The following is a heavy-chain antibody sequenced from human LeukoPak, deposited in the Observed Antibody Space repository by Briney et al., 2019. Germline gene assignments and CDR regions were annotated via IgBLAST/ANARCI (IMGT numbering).Heavy chain of an antibody. CDR3: ARDQEQWPENGLYPFDY. D-gene: IGHD6-19*01. J-gene: IGHJ4*02. CDR2: ISSSSSYI. Sequence: GGSLRLSCAASGFTFSSYSMNWVRQAPGKGLEWVSSISSSSSYIYYADSVKGRFTISRDNAKNSLYLQMNSLRAEDTAVYYCARDQEQWPENGLYPFDYWGQGTLVTVSS. V-gene: IGHV3-21*01. CDR1: GFTFSSYS.